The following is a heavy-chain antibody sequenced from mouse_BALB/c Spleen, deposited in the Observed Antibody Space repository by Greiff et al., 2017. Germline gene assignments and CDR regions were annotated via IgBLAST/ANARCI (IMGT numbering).Heavy chain of an antibody. J-gene: IGHJ2*01. CDR3: AREGVYYGVDY. D-gene: IGHD1-2*01. CDR2: IDPENGNT. Sequence: VQLKESGAELVRPGALVKLSCKASGFNIKDYYMHWVKQRPEQGLEWIGWIDPENGNTIYDPKFQGKASITADTSSNTAYLQLSSLTSEDTAVYYCAREGVYYGVDYWGQGTTLTVSS. CDR1: GFNIKDYY. V-gene: IGHV14-1*02.